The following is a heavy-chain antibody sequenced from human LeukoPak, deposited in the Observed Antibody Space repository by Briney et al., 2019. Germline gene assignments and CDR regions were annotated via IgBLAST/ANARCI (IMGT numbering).Heavy chain of an antibody. CDR2: IYTSGST. V-gene: IGHV4-4*07. Sequence: SETLSLTCTVSGGSISSYYWSWIRQPAGKGLEWIGRIYTSGSTNYNPSLKSRVTMSVDTSKNQFSLKLSSVTAADTAVYYRARDPVTTVTSYPYYYYYGMDVWGQGTTVTVSS. CDR3: ARDPVTTVTSYPYYYYYGMDV. CDR1: GGSISSYY. D-gene: IGHD4-17*01. J-gene: IGHJ6*02.